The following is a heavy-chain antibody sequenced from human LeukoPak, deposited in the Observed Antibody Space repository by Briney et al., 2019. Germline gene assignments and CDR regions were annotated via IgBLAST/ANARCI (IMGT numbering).Heavy chain of an antibody. V-gene: IGHV3-30*18. J-gene: IGHJ3*02. CDR1: GFTFSSYG. D-gene: IGHD3-22*01. CDR3: AKAGGGDSSGLDAFDI. Sequence: GRSLRLSCAASGFTFSSYGMRWVRQAPGKGLEWVAVISYDGSNKYYADSVKGRFTISRDNSKNTLYLQMNSLSAEDTAVYYCAKAGGGDSSGLDAFDIWGQGTMVTVSS. CDR2: ISYDGSNK.